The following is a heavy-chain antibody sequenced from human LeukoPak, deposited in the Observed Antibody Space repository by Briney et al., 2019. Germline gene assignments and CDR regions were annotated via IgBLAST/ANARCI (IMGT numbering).Heavy chain of an antibody. D-gene: IGHD5-18*01. Sequence: GGSLRLSCEASGFIFSNFWMSWVRQAPGKGLEWVANIRKDGSEAYYVDFVKGRFTISRDNDKNSLHLQMNSLRVEDTAVYYCARVLYFRENSYAGPFDQWGQGTLVTVSS. J-gene: IGHJ4*02. V-gene: IGHV3-7*01. CDR2: IRKDGSEA. CDR1: GFIFSNFW. CDR3: ARVLYFRENSYAGPFDQ.